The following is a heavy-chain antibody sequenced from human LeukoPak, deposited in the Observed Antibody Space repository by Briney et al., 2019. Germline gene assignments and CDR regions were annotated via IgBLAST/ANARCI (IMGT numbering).Heavy chain of an antibody. Sequence: GGSLRLSCVASGFTFSSYAMSWVRQAPGKGLEWVSAISGSGGSTYYADSVKGRFTISRDNSKNTLYLQMNSLRAEDTAVYYCAGDYDILTGYEYWGQGTLVTVSS. CDR1: GFTFSSYA. V-gene: IGHV3-23*01. D-gene: IGHD3-9*01. CDR3: AGDYDILTGYEY. J-gene: IGHJ4*02. CDR2: ISGSGGST.